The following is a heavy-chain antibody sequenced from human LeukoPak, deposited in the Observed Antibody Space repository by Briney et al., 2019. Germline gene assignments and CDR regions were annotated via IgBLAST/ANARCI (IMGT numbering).Heavy chain of an antibody. Sequence: SETLSLTCTVSGGSISSYYWSCIRQPPAKRLQWIGYIYYSRSTNYNPSLNSRVTISVDTSKNQFSLKLSSVTAADTAVYYCAGEDSYGSGFDYWGQGTLVTVSS. CDR3: AGEDSYGSGFDY. D-gene: IGHD5-18*01. CDR2: IYYSRST. CDR1: GGSISSYY. V-gene: IGHV4-59*01. J-gene: IGHJ4*02.